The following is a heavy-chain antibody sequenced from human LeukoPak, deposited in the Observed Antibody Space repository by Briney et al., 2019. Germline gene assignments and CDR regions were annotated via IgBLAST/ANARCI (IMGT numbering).Heavy chain of an antibody. CDR3: ARTYYDILTGYPPRGYFDY. CDR2: INWNGGST. D-gene: IGHD3-9*01. Sequence: GGSLRLSCAASGFTFDDYGMSRVRQAPGKGLEWVSGINWNGGSTGYADSVKGRFTISRDNAKNSPYLQMNSLRAEDTALYYCARTYYDILTGYPPRGYFDYWGQGTLVTVSS. CDR1: GFTFDDYG. J-gene: IGHJ4*02. V-gene: IGHV3-20*04.